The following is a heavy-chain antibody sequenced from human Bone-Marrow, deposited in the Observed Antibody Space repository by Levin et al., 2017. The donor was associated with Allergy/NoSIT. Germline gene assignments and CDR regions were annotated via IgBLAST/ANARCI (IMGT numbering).Heavy chain of an antibody. J-gene: IGHJ4*02. V-gene: IGHV3-23*01. Sequence: GESLKISCAASGFTFSNYAINWVRQAPGKGLEWVSAVSGSGFRTHYADSVEGRFTISRDNSKNSVYVQMNSLRVDDTAVYYCVKGEDSSGFRFWGWGTLVTVSS. D-gene: IGHD3-22*01. CDR2: VSGSGFRT. CDR3: VKGEDSSGFRF. CDR1: GFTFSNYA.